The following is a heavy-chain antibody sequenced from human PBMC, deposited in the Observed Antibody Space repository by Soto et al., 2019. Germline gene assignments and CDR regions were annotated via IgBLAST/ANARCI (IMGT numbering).Heavy chain of an antibody. Sequence: QLQLQESGPGLVKPSETLSLTCTVSGGSIRSYYWGWIRQSPGKGLDWIGTIYYSGSTYYNPSLQSRVTISIDTSKNQFSLKLSSVTAADTAVYYCARRYCSGGICYFDYWGQGTLVTVSS. CDR2: IYYSGST. CDR1: GGSIRSYY. D-gene: IGHD2-15*01. V-gene: IGHV4-39*01. J-gene: IGHJ4*02. CDR3: ARRYCSGGICYFDY.